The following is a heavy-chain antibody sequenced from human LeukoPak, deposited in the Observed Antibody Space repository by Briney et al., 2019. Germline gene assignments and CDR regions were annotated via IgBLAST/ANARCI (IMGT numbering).Heavy chain of an antibody. D-gene: IGHD1-26*01. CDR3: AKSYSGSYYASSFDY. V-gene: IGHV3-23*01. Sequence: GGTLRLSCAASGFSFSSYGMNWVRQAPGKGLEWVSAISGSGGTTYYADSVKGRFTISRDDSKNTLYLQMNSLRAEDTAVYYCAKSYSGSYYASSFDYWGQGTLVTVSS. J-gene: IGHJ4*02. CDR2: ISGSGGTT. CDR1: GFSFSSYG.